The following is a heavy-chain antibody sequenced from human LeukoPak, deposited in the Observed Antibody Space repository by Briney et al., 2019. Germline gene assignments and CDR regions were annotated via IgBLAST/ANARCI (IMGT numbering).Heavy chain of an antibody. V-gene: IGHV1-69*05. D-gene: IGHD5-12*01. J-gene: IGHJ4*02. Sequence: VASVKVSCKASGGTFSNNAISWVRQAPGHGLEWMGGIIPRFTPNYAQHFQGRVTITMDEASTTAYLELTSLRSDDTAVYYCAGLGYSGYGPRSRVDNWGQGTLITVST. CDR1: GGTFSNNA. CDR2: IIPRFTP. CDR3: AGLGYSGYGPRSRVDN.